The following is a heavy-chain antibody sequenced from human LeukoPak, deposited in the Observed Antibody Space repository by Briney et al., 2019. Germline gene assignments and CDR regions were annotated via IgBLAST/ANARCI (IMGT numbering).Heavy chain of an antibody. CDR1: GGTFSSYA. CDR3: ARLRYYYDSSGYSPPDY. V-gene: IGHV1-69*04. CDR2: IIPIRGIA. J-gene: IGHJ4*02. D-gene: IGHD3-22*01. Sequence: SVKVSSKASGGTFSSYAISWVRQAPGQGLEWMGRIIPIRGIANYAQKFQGRVTITADKSTSTAYMELSSLRSEDTAVYYCARLRYYYDSSGYSPPDYWGQGTLVTVSS.